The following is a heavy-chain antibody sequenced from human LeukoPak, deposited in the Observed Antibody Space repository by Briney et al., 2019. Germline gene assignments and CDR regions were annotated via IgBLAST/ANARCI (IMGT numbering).Heavy chain of an antibody. D-gene: IGHD2-21*02. CDR2: IYHRGSI. V-gene: IGHV4-38-2*02. CDR1: GYSISSGYY. J-gene: IGHJ4*02. Sequence: SETLSLTCTVSGYSISSGYYWGWIRQPPGQGLEWIGSIYHRGSIYYNPSLKSRVTISVDTSKNQFSLKLSSVTAADTAVYYCARGVVTGPENWGQGTLVTVSS. CDR3: ARGVVTGPEN.